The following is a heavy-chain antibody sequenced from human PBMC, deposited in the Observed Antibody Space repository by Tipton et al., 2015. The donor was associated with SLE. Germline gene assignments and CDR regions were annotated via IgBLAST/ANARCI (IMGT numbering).Heavy chain of an antibody. Sequence: TLSLTCTVSGGSISSHYWSWIWQPPGKGLEWIGDIYYSGSTNYNPSLKSRVTISVDTSKNQFSLKLSSVTAADTAVYYCARAPDYYDSSGFDYWGQGTLVTVSS. CDR2: IYYSGST. V-gene: IGHV4-59*11. CDR1: GGSISSHY. J-gene: IGHJ4*02. CDR3: ARAPDYYDSSGFDY. D-gene: IGHD3-22*01.